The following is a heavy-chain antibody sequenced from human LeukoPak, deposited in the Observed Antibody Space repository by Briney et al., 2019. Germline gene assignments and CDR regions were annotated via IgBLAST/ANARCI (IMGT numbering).Heavy chain of an antibody. V-gene: IGHV3-11*01. Sequence: GSLRLSCAASGFTFRDYYMSWIRQAPGKGLEWVSYISSSGSTIYYADSVKGRFTISRDNAKNSLYLQMNSLRAEDTAVYYCARDIERPGHDAFDIWGQGTMVTVSS. CDR2: ISSSGSTI. CDR3: ARDIERPGHDAFDI. D-gene: IGHD1-1*01. J-gene: IGHJ3*02. CDR1: GFTFRDYY.